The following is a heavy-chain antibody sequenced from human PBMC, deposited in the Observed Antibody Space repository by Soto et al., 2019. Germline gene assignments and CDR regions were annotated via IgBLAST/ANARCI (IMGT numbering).Heavy chain of an antibody. D-gene: IGHD5-18*01. CDR3: ASSGYSYGHRQKLDY. J-gene: IGHJ4*02. CDR2: NIPIFGTA. CDR1: GGTFSSYA. Sequence: GASVKVSCKASGGTFSSYAISWVRQAPGQGLEWMGGNIPIFGTANYAQKFQGRVTITADESTSTAYMELSSLRSEDTAVYYCASSGYSYGHRQKLDYWGQGTLVTVSS. V-gene: IGHV1-69*13.